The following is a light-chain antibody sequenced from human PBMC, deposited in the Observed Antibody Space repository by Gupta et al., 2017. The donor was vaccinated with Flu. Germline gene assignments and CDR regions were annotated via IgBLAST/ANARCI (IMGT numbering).Light chain of an antibody. V-gene: IGKV2-28*01. CDR2: LGS. CDR1: QSRLHSNGYNY. CDR3: MQALQTPRT. Sequence: VTPGEPASSSCRSSQSRLHSNGYNYLDWYLQKPGQSPQLLIYLGSNRASGVPDRFSGSGSGTDFTLKISRVEAEDVGVYYCMQALQTPRTFGQGTKVEIK. J-gene: IGKJ1*01.